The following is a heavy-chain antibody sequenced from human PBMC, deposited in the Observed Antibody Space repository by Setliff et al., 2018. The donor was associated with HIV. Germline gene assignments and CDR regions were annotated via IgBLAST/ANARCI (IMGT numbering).Heavy chain of an antibody. J-gene: IGHJ1*01. Sequence: GESLKISCKGSGYRFTTDWIGWVRQMPGKGLEWMGIIYTGDSDTRYSPSFQGQVTISADKSISTAYLQWSSLKASDSAIYYCARMGGRVDMTTVTTFGYFQDWGQGTLVTVSS. CDR1: GYRFTTDW. CDR3: ARMGGRVDMTTVTTFGYFQD. D-gene: IGHD4-17*01. V-gene: IGHV5-51*01. CDR2: IYTGDSDT.